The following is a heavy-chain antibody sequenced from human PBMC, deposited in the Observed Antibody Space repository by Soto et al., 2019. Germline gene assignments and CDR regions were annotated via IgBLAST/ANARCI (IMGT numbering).Heavy chain of an antibody. CDR1: GFTFSSYS. CDR3: ARDRFLIAVAATGFDP. CDR2: ISSSSSYI. D-gene: IGHD6-19*01. V-gene: IGHV3-21*01. J-gene: IGHJ5*02. Sequence: EVQLVESGGGLVKPGGSLRLSCAASGFTFSSYSRNWVRQAPGKGLEWVSSISSSSSYIYYADSVKGRFTISRDNAKNSLYLQMNSLRAEDTAVYYCARDRFLIAVAATGFDPWGQGTLVTVSS.